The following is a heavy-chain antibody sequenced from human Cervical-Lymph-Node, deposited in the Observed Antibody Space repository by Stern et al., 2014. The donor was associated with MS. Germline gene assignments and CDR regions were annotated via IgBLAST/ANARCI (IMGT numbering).Heavy chain of an antibody. D-gene: IGHD6-19*01. Sequence: QLQLQESGPGLVKPSQTLSLTCTVSGGSISSGSHYWSWIRQPAGKGLEWIGRTYTSGSTNYNPSLQSRVTISVDTSKNQFSLKVSSVTAADTAVYYCARGYSSGWDYFDYWGQGTLVTVSS. CDR1: GGSISSGSHY. CDR3: ARGYSSGWDYFDY. V-gene: IGHV4-61*02. CDR2: TYTSGST. J-gene: IGHJ4*02.